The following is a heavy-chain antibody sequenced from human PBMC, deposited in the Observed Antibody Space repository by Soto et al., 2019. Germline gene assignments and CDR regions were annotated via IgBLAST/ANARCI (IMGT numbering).Heavy chain of an antibody. CDR3: ARGSYYGGFDY. CDR1: GFTFSSYE. Sequence: PGGSLRLSCAASGFTFSSYEMNWVRQAPGKGLEWVSYISSSGSTIYYADSVKGRFTISRDNAKNSLYLQMNSLRAEDTAVYYYARGSYYGGFDYWGQGTLVTVSS. D-gene: IGHD1-26*01. CDR2: ISSSGSTI. V-gene: IGHV3-48*03. J-gene: IGHJ4*02.